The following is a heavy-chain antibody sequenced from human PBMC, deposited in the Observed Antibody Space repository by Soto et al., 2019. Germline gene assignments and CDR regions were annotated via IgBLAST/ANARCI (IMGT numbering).Heavy chain of an antibody. CDR2: INSGSRYI. D-gene: IGHD3-16*01. V-gene: IGHV3-21*02. Sequence: EVQLVESGGGLVRPGGSLRLSCTDSGFTFSGYSMNWVRQAPGKGLEWVSSINSGSRYIYYADSVRGRVTISRDNEKKTLYLQMSSLRVEDTAVYYCVRDHGGSPLKGAFAYWGQGTLVTVSS. J-gene: IGHJ4*02. CDR1: GFTFSGYS. CDR3: VRDHGGSPLKGAFAY.